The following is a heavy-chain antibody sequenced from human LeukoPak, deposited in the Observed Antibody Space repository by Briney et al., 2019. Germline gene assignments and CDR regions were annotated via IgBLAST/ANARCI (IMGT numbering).Heavy chain of an antibody. CDR1: GASIITSGC. CDR2: IYYSGTT. Sequence: SETLSLTCVVSGASIITSGCWTWVRQPPGKGLEWIGEIYYSGTTYYNPSLKSRVTISVDTSKNQFSLKLSSVTAADTAVYYCARQNDFWSGYYDYYYGMDVWGQGTTVTVSS. V-gene: IGHV4-4*02. D-gene: IGHD3-3*01. CDR3: ARQNDFWSGYYDYYYGMDV. J-gene: IGHJ6*02.